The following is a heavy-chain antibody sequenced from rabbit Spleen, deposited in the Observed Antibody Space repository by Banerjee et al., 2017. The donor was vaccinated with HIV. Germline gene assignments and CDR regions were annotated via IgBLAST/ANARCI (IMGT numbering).Heavy chain of an antibody. V-gene: IGHV1S45*01. CDR2: INIVTGKS. Sequence: QQQLEESGGGLVKPEGSLTLTCKASGVSLNDKDVMCWVRQAPGKGLEWISCINIVTGKSVYASWAKSRFTMSRPSSTTVTLQMPSLTAAHAATYSCARHLVAVIGWTFNLLGPGTLVTVS. J-gene: IGHJ4*01. CDR3: ARHLVAVIGWTFNL. CDR1: GVSLNDKDV. D-gene: IGHD5-1*01.